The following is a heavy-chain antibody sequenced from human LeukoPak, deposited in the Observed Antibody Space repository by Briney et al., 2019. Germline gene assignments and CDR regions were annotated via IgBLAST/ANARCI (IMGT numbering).Heavy chain of an antibody. V-gene: IGHV3-9*01. CDR3: AVSNWMAP. Sequence: GGSLRLSCAASGFTFDDYAMHWVRQAPGKGLEWVSGISWNSGSIGYADSVKGRFTISRDSAKNTLFLQMNSLRAEDTAVYYCAVSNWMAPWGQGTLVTVSS. CDR1: GFTFDDYA. CDR2: ISWNSGSI. J-gene: IGHJ5*02.